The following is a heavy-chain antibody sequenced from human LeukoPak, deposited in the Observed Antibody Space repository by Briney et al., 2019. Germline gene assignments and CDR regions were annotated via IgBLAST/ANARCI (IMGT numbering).Heavy chain of an antibody. J-gene: IGHJ3*02. V-gene: IGHV4-39*01. CDR3: ASYDSSGYGLDAFDI. D-gene: IGHD3-22*01. CDR2: IYYSGST. CDR1: GGSISSSSYY. Sequence: PSETMSLTCTVYGGSISSSSYYWGWIRQPPGKGLEWIGSIYYSGSTYYNPSLKSRVTISVDTSKNQFSLKLSSVTAADTAVYYCASYDSSGYGLDAFDIWGQGTMVTVSS.